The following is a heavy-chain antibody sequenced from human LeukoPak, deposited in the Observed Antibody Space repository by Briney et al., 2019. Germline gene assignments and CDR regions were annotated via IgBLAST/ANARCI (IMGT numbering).Heavy chain of an antibody. D-gene: IGHD5-12*01. V-gene: IGHV3-21*01. Sequence: GGSLRLSCAVSGFTLSSYSMNWVRQAPGKGLGWVSSISSSSRYIYHADSVKDRFTLSRDNAKNSLYLQMNSLRAEDTAVYYCASSGLLNVQYGMDVWGKGTTVTVSS. CDR2: ISSSSRYI. CDR3: ASSGLLNVQYGMDV. CDR1: GFTLSSYS. J-gene: IGHJ6*04.